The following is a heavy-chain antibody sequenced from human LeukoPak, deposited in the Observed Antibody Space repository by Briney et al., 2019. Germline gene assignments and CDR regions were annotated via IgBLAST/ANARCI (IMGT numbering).Heavy chain of an antibody. V-gene: IGHV3-23*01. D-gene: IGHD3-22*01. CDR3: AKDNRLNYYDSSGYFGY. CDR1: GFIFSNHA. Sequence: GGSLRLSCAASGFIFSNHAMNWVRQAPGRGLEWVSVISGSGESEFYADSVKGRFTISRDNSKNTLYLQMNSLRAEDTAVYYCAKDNRLNYYDSSGYFGYWGQGTLVTVSS. J-gene: IGHJ4*02. CDR2: ISGSGESE.